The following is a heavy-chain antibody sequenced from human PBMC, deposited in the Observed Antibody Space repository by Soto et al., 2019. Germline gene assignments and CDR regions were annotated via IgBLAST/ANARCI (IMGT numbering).Heavy chain of an antibody. CDR2: ISGSGGDT. V-gene: IGHV3-23*01. Sequence: GGSLRLSCETSGFTFGDYYMSWIRQAPGKGLEWVSAISGSGGDTYYADSVKGRFTISRDNSKNTVYVQMNSLRAEDTAIYYCAKADASGYNSLLFENWGQGTLVTVSS. J-gene: IGHJ4*02. D-gene: IGHD3-3*01. CDR3: AKADASGYNSLLFEN. CDR1: GFTFGDYY.